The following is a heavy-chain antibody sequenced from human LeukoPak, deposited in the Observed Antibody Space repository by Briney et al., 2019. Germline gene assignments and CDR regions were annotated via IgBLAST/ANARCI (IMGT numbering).Heavy chain of an antibody. J-gene: IGHJ4*02. CDR2: IYYSGST. CDR1: GGSISTYY. Sequence: SQTLSLTCTVSGGSISTYYWTWIRQPPGKGLEWIGYIYYSGSTNYNPSLKSRVTISVDTSKNQFSLNLSSVTAADTAVYYCARVRTWVFDYWGRGTLVTDSS. CDR3: ARVRTWVFDY. V-gene: IGHV4-59*01. D-gene: IGHD1-14*01.